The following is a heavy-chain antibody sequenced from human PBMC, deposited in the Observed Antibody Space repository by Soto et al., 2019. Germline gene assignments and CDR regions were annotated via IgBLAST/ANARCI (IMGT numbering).Heavy chain of an antibody. V-gene: IGHV3-21*01. Sequence: EVQLVESGGGLVKPGGSLRLSCAASGFTFSSYSMNWVRQAPGKGLEWVSSISSSSSYLYYADSVKGRFTISRDNAKNSMYLQMNSLRAQDTAVYYCARDYYGSGSYPHFDYWGQGTLVTVSS. CDR3: ARDYYGSGSYPHFDY. D-gene: IGHD3-10*01. J-gene: IGHJ4*02. CDR1: GFTFSSYS. CDR2: ISSSSSYL.